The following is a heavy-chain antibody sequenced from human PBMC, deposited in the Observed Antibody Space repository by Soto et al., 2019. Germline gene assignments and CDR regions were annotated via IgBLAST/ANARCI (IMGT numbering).Heavy chain of an antibody. V-gene: IGHV6-1*01. J-gene: IGHJ4*02. CDR1: GDSVSGNSAA. Sequence: SQTLSLTCAISGDSVSGNSAAWNWIRQSPSRGLEWLGRTYYRSKWYNDYAVSVKSRITVTPDTSKNQFSLHLSSVTPEDTAVYYCAKTRYDSSGYYNLWNYWGQGTLVTVYS. CDR2: TYYRSKWYN. D-gene: IGHD3-22*01. CDR3: AKTRYDSSGYYNLWNY.